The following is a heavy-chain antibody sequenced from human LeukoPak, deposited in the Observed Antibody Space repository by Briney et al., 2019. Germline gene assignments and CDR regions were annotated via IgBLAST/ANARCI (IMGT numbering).Heavy chain of an antibody. CDR1: GGSFSGYY. CDR2: IYYSGST. Sequence: SETLSLTCAVYGGSFSGYYWSWIRQPPGKGLEWIGYIYYSGSTNYNPSLKSRVTISVDTSKNQFSLKLSSVTAADTAVYYCARFTTYYYYYGMDVWGQGTTVTVSS. CDR3: ARFTTYYYYYGMDV. V-gene: IGHV4-59*01. J-gene: IGHJ6*02. D-gene: IGHD1-1*01.